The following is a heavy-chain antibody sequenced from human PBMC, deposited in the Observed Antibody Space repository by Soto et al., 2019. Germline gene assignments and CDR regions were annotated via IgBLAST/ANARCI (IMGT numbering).Heavy chain of an antibody. Sequence: PGGSLRLSCAASGFTFDDYAMHWVRQAPGKGLEWVSGISWNSGSIGYADSVKGRFTISRDNAKNSLYLQMNSLRAEDTALYYCAKDKRKYSSSSYCGMDVWGQGTTVTVSS. CDR1: GFTFDDYA. J-gene: IGHJ6*02. D-gene: IGHD6-13*01. V-gene: IGHV3-9*01. CDR2: ISWNSGSI. CDR3: AKDKRKYSSSSYCGMDV.